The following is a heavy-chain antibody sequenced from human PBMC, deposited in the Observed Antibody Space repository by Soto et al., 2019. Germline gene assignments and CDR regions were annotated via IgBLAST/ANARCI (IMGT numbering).Heavy chain of an antibody. D-gene: IGHD3-10*01. CDR2: ISYDGSNK. CDR1: GFTFSSYA. J-gene: IGHJ4*02. CDR3: AGDLPTGAFDY. Sequence: PGGSLRLSCAASGFTFSSYAMHWVRQAPGKGLEWVAVISYDGSNKYYEDSGKGRFTISRDNSKNTLYLQMNSLRAEDTAVYYGAGDLPTGAFDYWGQGTLVTVSS. V-gene: IGHV3-30-3*01.